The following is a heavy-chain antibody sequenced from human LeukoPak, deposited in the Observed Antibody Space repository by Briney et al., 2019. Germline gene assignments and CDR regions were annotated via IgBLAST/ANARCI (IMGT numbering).Heavy chain of an antibody. Sequence: GGSLRLSCVASGFTFSTAWMAWLRQAPGKGLEWVARIKSQNAGGTADYAAPVKGRFTISRDDSENTLFLQMNSLNTDDTAVYYCTKTFYSDSTFDYWGRGTLVTVSS. V-gene: IGHV3-15*01. CDR1: GFTFSTAW. D-gene: IGHD4-11*01. CDR2: IKSQNAGGTA. CDR3: TKTFYSDSTFDY. J-gene: IGHJ4*02.